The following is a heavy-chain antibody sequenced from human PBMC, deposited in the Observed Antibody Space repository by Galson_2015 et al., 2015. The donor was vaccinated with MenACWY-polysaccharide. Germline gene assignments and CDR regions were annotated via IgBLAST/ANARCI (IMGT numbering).Heavy chain of an antibody. CDR2: IYYSGST. D-gene: IGHD3-22*01. CDR1: GDSISSYY. J-gene: IGHJ4*02. V-gene: IGHV4-59*08. CDR3: ARHALSYGNSGYYYFDY. Sequence: SETLSLTCTVSGDSISSYYWSWIRQPPGKGLEWIGYIYYSGSTNYNPSLKSRVTISVDTSKNQFSLKLSSVTAADTAVYYCARHALSYGNSGYYYFDYWGQGTLVTVSS.